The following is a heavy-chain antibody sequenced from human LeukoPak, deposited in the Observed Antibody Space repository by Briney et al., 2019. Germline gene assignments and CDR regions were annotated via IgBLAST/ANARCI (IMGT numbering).Heavy chain of an antibody. V-gene: IGHV4-34*01. CDR1: GGSFSGYY. Sequence: KPSETLSLTCAVYGGSFSGYYLSWIRQPPGKGLEWVGEINHSGSTNYNPSLKSRVTISVGTSKNQFSLKLSSVTAADTAVYYCARRRYSYCPNWFDPWGQGTMVSVSS. J-gene: IGHJ5*02. D-gene: IGHD5-18*01. CDR2: INHSGST. CDR3: ARRRYSYCPNWFDP.